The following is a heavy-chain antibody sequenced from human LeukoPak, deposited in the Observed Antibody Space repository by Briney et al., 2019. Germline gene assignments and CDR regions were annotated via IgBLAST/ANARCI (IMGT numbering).Heavy chain of an antibody. Sequence: GGSLRLSCAASGFTFSSYGMHWVRQAPGKGLEWVAVISFDGGTKYYADSVRGRFTISRDKSRNTLYLQMNSLRLEDTAVYYCARDPGITRPVGYFDYWGQGTLVTVSS. J-gene: IGHJ4*02. D-gene: IGHD1-7*01. CDR1: GFTFSSYG. CDR2: ISFDGGTK. CDR3: ARDPGITRPVGYFDY. V-gene: IGHV3-30*03.